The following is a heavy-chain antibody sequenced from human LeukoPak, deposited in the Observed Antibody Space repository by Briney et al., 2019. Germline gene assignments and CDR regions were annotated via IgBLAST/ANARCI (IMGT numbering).Heavy chain of an antibody. J-gene: IGHJ3*02. V-gene: IGHV3-64D*06. CDR3: VKEQHRSYYDILTGSLVSEDDAFDI. D-gene: IGHD3-9*01. CDR1: GLIFSNYA. CDR2: ICTNGGST. Sequence: SGGSLRLSCSASGLIFSNYAMHWVRQAPGKGLEYVSAICTNGGSTSYADSVKGRFTISRDNSQNTLYLQMSSLRAEDTAVYYCVKEQHRSYYDILTGSLVSEDDAFDIWGQGTMVTVSS.